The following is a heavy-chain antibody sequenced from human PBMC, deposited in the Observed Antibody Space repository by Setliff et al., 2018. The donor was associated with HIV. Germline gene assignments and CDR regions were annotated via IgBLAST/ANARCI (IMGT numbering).Heavy chain of an antibody. CDR1: GGSISSGSYY. V-gene: IGHV4-61*09. CDR2: IYTSGST. CDR3: ARGPAWVGGSYHFDH. Sequence: SETLSLTCTVSGGSISSGSYYWSWIRQPAGKGLEWIGHIYTSGSTNYNPSLKSRVTISVDTAKNQFSLKLSSVTAADTAVYYCARGPAWVGGSYHFDHWGLGTLVTVSS. J-gene: IGHJ4*02. D-gene: IGHD1-26*01.